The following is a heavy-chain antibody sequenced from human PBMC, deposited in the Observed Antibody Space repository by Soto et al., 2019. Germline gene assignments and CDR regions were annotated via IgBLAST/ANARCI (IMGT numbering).Heavy chain of an antibody. D-gene: IGHD3-3*01. CDR3: ARNALDFWSGYGPPNYYYYVMDV. CDR1: GYTFTSYG. Sequence: ASVKVSCKASGYTFTSYGISWVRQAPGQGLEWMGWISAYNGNTNYAQKLQSRVTMTTDTSTSTAYMELRSLRSDDTAVYYCARNALDFWSGYGPPNYYYYVMDVWG. CDR2: ISAYNGNT. V-gene: IGHV1-18*01. J-gene: IGHJ6*02.